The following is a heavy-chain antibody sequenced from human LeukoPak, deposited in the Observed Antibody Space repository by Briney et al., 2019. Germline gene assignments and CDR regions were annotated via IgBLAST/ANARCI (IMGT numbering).Heavy chain of an antibody. V-gene: IGHV1-2*02. Sequence: GASVKVSCKASGYTFTGYYMHWVRQAPGQGLEWMGWINPNRGGTNYAQKFQGRVTLTRDTSISTAYMELSSLRSDDTAVYYCARGTGSEITSYYYYGMDVWGQGTTVIVSS. D-gene: IGHD3-10*01. CDR3: ARGTGSEITSYYYYGMDV. J-gene: IGHJ6*02. CDR1: GYTFTGYY. CDR2: INPNRGGT.